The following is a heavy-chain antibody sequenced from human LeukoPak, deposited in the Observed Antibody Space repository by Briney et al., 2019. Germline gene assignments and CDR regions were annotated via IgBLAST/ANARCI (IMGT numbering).Heavy chain of an antibody. V-gene: IGHV4-39*01. CDR2: IYYSGST. D-gene: IGHD5-18*01. CDR3: ASRDTAMENFDY. CDR1: GGSISSSSYY. J-gene: IGHJ4*02. Sequence: PSETLSLTCTVSGGSISSSSYYWGWIRQPPGKGLEWIGSIYYSGSTYYNPSLKSRVTISVDTSKNQFSLKLSSVTAADTAVYYCASRDTAMENFDYWGQGTLVTVSS.